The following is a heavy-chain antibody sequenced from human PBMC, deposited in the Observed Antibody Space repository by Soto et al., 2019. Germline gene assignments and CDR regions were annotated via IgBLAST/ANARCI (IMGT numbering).Heavy chain of an antibody. CDR1: GGSISSGDYY. CDR3: ARDGGKLELPDH. Sequence: KTSETLSLTCTVSGGSISSGDYYWSWIRQPPGKGLEWIGYIYYSGSTYYNPSLKSRVTISVDTSKNQFSLKLSSVTAADTAVYYCARDGGKLELPDHWGQGTLVTVSS. J-gene: IGHJ5*02. CDR2: IYYSGST. V-gene: IGHV4-30-4*01. D-gene: IGHD1-7*01.